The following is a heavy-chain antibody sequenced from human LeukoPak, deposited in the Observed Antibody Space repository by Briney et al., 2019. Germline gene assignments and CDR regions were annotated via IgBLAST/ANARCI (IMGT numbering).Heavy chain of an antibody. CDR1: GGSISSSSYY. V-gene: IGHV4-39*01. CDR3: ARRLAAAGLRD. J-gene: IGHJ4*02. D-gene: IGHD6-13*01. CDR2: ISYSGST. Sequence: SETLSLTCTVSGGSISSSSYYWGWIRQPPGKGLEWIGTISYSGSTYYNPSLKSRVTISVDTSKIRFSLKLSSVTAADTAVYYCARRLAAAGLRDWGQGTLVTVSS.